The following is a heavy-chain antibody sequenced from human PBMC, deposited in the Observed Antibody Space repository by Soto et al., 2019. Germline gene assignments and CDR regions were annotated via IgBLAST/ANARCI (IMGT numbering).Heavy chain of an antibody. D-gene: IGHD2-15*01. CDR2: ILPILGTT. V-gene: IGHV1-69*01. CDR1: GGTFRDYG. Sequence: QVHLVQTGTEVKKPGSSVRVSCQASGGTFRDYGVSWVRQAPGQGLEWIGGILPILGTTNYAQKFRDRVTITADRSTGTVYLDLIRLTSEDTAVYYCGRGRFCSQDVCYSRGGEIDHWAQGTLVTVSS. J-gene: IGHJ4*02. CDR3: GRGRFCSQDVCYSRGGEIDH.